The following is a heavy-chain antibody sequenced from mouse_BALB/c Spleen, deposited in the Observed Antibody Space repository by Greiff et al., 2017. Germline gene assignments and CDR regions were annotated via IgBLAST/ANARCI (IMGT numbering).Heavy chain of an antibody. CDR2: IYPGDGDT. V-gene: IGHV1-87*01. Sequence: VKLQESGAELARPGASVKLSCKASGYTFTSYWMQWVKQRPGQGLEWIGAIYPGDGDTRYTQKFKGKATLTADKSSSTAYMQLSSLASEDSAVYYCARGGYWGQGTTLTVSS. CDR1: GYTFTSYW. J-gene: IGHJ2*01. CDR3: ARGGY.